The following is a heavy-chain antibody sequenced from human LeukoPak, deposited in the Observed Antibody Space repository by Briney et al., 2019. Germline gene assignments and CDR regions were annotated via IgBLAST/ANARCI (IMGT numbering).Heavy chain of an antibody. CDR3: AKDGSGPTYYFDY. CDR2: IYSGGST. CDR1: GFTVSSNY. Sequence: PGGSLRLSCAASGFTVSSNYMSWVRQAPGKGLEWVSVIYSGGSTYYADSVKGRFTISRDNSKNTLYLQMNSLRAEDTAVYYCAKDGSGPTYYFDYWGQGTLVTVSS. V-gene: IGHV3-53*01. J-gene: IGHJ4*02. D-gene: IGHD3-10*01.